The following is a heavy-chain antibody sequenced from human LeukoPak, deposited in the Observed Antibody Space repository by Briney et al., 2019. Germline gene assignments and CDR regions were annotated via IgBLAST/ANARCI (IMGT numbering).Heavy chain of an antibody. CDR3: ARGLFSGSYSGQLGY. V-gene: IGHV3-53*01. CDR2: IYSGGST. CDR1: GFTFSSNY. Sequence: GGSLRLSCAASGFTFSSNYMSWVRQAPGKGLEWVSVIYSGGSTYYADSVKGRFTISRDNSKNTLYLQMNSLRAEDTAVYYCARGLFSGSYSGQLGYWGQGPLVTVSS. D-gene: IGHD1-26*01. J-gene: IGHJ4*02.